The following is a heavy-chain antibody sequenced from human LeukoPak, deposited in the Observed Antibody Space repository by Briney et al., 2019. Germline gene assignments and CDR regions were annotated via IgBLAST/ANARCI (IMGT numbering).Heavy chain of an antibody. J-gene: IGHJ4*02. V-gene: IGHV1-18*01. Sequence: ASVKVSCKASGYTCTSYGISWVRQAPGQGLEWMGWISAYNGNTNYAQKLQGRVTMTTDTSTSTAYMELRSLRSDDTAVYYCARDLPRLGELSSIDYWGQGTLVTVSS. CDR3: ARDLPRLGELSSIDY. D-gene: IGHD3-16*02. CDR1: GYTCTSYG. CDR2: ISAYNGNT.